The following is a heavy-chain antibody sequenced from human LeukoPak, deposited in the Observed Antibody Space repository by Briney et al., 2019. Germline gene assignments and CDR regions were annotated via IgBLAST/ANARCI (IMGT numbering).Heavy chain of an antibody. J-gene: IGHJ4*02. V-gene: IGHV3-66*01. D-gene: IGHD7-27*01. CDR1: GFTVSSNY. CDR2: IFKSGTT. CDR3: ARENWGAFDC. Sequence: GGSLRLSCAASGFTVSSNYMSWVRQAPGKGLEWVSAIFKSGTTYYADSVKDRFTISRDNSKNTLYLQMNSLRAEDTAVYYCARENWGAFDCWGQGTLVTVSS.